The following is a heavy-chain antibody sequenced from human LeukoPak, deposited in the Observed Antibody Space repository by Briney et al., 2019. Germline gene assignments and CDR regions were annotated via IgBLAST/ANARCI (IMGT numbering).Heavy chain of an antibody. V-gene: IGHV1-8*01. CDR1: GYAFTSYD. CDR3: ARGMITIFGVGYGMYV. J-gene: IGHJ6*02. D-gene: IGHD3-3*01. CDR2: MNPNSGNT. Sequence: ASVKVSCKASGYAFTSYDINWVRQATGQGLEWMGWMNPNSGNTGYAQKFRGRVTMTRNTSISTAYMELSSLRSEDTAVYYCARGMITIFGVGYGMYVWGQGTTVTVSS.